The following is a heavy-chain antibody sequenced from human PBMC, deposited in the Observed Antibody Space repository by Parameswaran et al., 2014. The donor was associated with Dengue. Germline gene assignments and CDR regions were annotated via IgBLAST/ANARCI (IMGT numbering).Heavy chain of an antibody. CDR2: IYHSGST. V-gene: IGHV4-4*02. J-gene: IGHJ6*02. CDR3: ARRAIRRGDYYGMDV. D-gene: IGHD3-10*01. Sequence: VRQAPGKGLEWIGEIYHSGSTNYNPSLKSRVTISVDKSKNQFSLKLSSVTAADTAVYYCARRAIRRGDYYGMDVWGQGTTVTVSS.